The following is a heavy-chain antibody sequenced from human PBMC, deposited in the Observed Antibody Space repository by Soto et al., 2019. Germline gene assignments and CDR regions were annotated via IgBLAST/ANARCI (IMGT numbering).Heavy chain of an antibody. Sequence: GGTNYAQKFQGRVTMTRDTSISTAYMELSRLRSDDTAVYYCARGTRRWYDSSDRRTMSGDYWGQGTLVTVSS. CDR2: GGT. D-gene: IGHD3-22*01. CDR3: ARGTRRWYDSSDRRTMSGDY. J-gene: IGHJ4*02. V-gene: IGHV1-2*02.